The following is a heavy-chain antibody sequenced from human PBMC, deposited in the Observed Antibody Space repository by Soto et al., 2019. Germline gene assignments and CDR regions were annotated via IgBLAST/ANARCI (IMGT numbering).Heavy chain of an antibody. V-gene: IGHV3-30*18. CDR1: GFTFSSYG. J-gene: IGHJ4*02. Sequence: QVQLVESGGGVVQPGRSLRLSCAASGFTFSSYGMHWVRQAPGKGLEWVAVISYDGSNKYYADSVKGRFTISRDNSKNKLYLQMNSLRAEDTAVYYCAKDGGDIVLMVYAIPPYYFDYWGQGTLVTVSS. D-gene: IGHD2-8*01. CDR2: ISYDGSNK. CDR3: AKDGGDIVLMVYAIPPYYFDY.